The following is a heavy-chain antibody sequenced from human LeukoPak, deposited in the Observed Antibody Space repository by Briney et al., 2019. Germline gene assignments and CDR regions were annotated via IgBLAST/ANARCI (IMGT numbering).Heavy chain of an antibody. CDR1: GFTFSNYW. CDR3: AKDQIPTNKYYGMDV. V-gene: IGHV3-7*04. CDR2: IMQDGSAK. Sequence: GGSLKLSCAASGFTFSNYWMSWVRQAPGKGLEWVANIMQDGSAKYNVDSVKGRFTISKDNAKNAVYLQMNSLRAEDTAVYYCAKDQIPTNKYYGMDVWGQGTTVTVSS. D-gene: IGHD2-8*01. J-gene: IGHJ6*02.